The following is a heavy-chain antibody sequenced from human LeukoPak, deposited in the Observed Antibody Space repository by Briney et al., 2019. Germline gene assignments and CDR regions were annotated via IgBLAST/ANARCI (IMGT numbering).Heavy chain of an antibody. Sequence: SETLSLTCTVSGYSISSGYYWGWIRQPPGKGLEWIGSIYHSGRTYYNPSLKSRVTISVDTSKNQFSLNLNSLTAADTAVYYCARHFVNNCPRLWGQGTLVTVSS. CDR3: ARHFVNNCPRL. CDR1: GYSISSGYY. D-gene: IGHD1-1*01. V-gene: IGHV4-38-2*02. J-gene: IGHJ4*02. CDR2: IYHSGRT.